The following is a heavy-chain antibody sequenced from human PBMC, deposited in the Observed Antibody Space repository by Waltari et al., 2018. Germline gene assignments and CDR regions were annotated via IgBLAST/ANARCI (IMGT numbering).Heavy chain of an antibody. D-gene: IGHD2-2*01. CDR3: ARGGAGSIVVLEPAAGFHPFDI. V-gene: IGHV1-69*01. Sequence: QVQLVQSGAEVKKPGSSVKVSCKASGDTFSSNVISWVRQAPGQGLEWMGGLTPIFGTTNDAQKFQGRVTITADESTSTAYMELSSLRSDDSAVYYCARGGAGSIVVLEPAAGFHPFDIWGQGTLVTVSS. J-gene: IGHJ3*02. CDR1: GDTFSSNV. CDR2: LTPIFGTT.